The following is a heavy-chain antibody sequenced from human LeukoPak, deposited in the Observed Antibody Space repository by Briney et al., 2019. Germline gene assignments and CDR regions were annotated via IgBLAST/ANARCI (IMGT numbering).Heavy chain of an antibody. Sequence: PGGSLRLSCAASGFTFSNYDMHWVRQATGKGLEWVSAIGTAGETFYPNSVKGRFTISRENAKNSLYLQMNGLRAGDTAVYYCARASTQNYYYYYGMDVWGQGTTVTVSS. CDR1: GFTFSNYD. V-gene: IGHV3-13*01. D-gene: IGHD1-7*01. J-gene: IGHJ6*02. CDR3: ARASTQNYYYYYGMDV. CDR2: IGTAGET.